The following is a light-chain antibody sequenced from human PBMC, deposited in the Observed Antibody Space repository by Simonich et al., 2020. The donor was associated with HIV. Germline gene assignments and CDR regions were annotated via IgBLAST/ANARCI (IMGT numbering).Light chain of an antibody. CDR2: WAS. V-gene: IGKV4-1*01. CDR3: QQCHTHPHT. J-gene: IGKJ2*01. CDR1: QSVLLSSNNKNY. Sequence: DIVVTKTSDSLAVSLGERATINCKSSQSVLLSSNNKNYLAWYQQKPGQPPKLLMYWASTRESGVPDRFSGSGSGTDFTLTISSLQAEDVAVYFCQQCHTHPHTFGQGTKVEIK.